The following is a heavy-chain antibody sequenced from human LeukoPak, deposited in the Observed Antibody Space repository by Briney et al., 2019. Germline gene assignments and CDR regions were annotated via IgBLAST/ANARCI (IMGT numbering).Heavy chain of an antibody. D-gene: IGHD6-13*01. J-gene: IGHJ5*02. CDR1: GGSFSGYY. CDR3: ARAGRRSSSWYH. V-gene: IGHV4-34*01. Sequence: PSETLSLTCAVYGGSFSGYYWSWIRQPPGKGLEWIGEINHSGSTNYNPSLKSRVTISVDTSKNQFSLRLSSVTAADTAVYYCARAGRRSSSWYHWGQGTLVTVSS. CDR2: INHSGST.